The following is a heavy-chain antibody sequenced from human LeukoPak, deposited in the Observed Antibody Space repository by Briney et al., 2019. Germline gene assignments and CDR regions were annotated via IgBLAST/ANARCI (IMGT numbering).Heavy chain of an antibody. CDR2: LYSSGST. CDR3: ARNYHVSGSYYDLNNWFDP. Sequence: PPETLSLTCTVSGGSISSYYWSWIREPAGKGLEWIGRLYSSGSTTYNPSLKSRVTMSVDASKNQFSLRLSSVTAADTDVYYCARNYHVSGSYYDLNNWFDPWGQGTLVTVPA. J-gene: IGHJ5*02. CDR1: GGSISSYY. D-gene: IGHD3-10*01. V-gene: IGHV4-4*07.